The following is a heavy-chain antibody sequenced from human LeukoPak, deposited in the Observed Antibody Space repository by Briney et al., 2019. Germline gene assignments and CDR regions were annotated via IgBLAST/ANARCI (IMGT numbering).Heavy chain of an antibody. CDR1: GYTFTSYY. Sequence: GASVKVSCKASGYTFTSYYMHWVRQAPGQGLEWVGIINPSGGSTSYAQKFQGRVTMTRDTSTSTVYMELSSLRSEDTAVYYCARDGSYGDYGVLSWFDPWGQGTLVTVSS. D-gene: IGHD4-17*01. V-gene: IGHV1-46*01. CDR3: ARDGSYGDYGVLSWFDP. J-gene: IGHJ5*02. CDR2: INPSGGST.